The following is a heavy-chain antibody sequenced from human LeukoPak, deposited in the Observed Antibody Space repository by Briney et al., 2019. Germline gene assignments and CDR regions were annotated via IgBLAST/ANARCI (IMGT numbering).Heavy chain of an antibody. Sequence: QPGGSLRLSCAASGFTFSRYWMHWVRHAPGKGLVWVSRINSDGSSTNYADSVKGRFIISRDNAKNTLYLQMNSLRAEDTAVYYCASDLKWELLQPFDYWGQVTLVTVSS. CDR2: INSDGSST. J-gene: IGHJ4*02. D-gene: IGHD1-26*01. V-gene: IGHV3-74*01. CDR3: ASDLKWELLQPFDY. CDR1: GFTFSRYW.